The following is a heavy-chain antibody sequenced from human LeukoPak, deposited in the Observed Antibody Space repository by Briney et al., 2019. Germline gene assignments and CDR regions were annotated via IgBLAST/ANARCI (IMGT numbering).Heavy chain of an antibody. V-gene: IGHV3-33*03. Sequence: GFTXXTYAMHWVRQAPGKGLEWVAIIWSDGSDKYYADSVKGRFTISRDNAKNSLYLQMNSLRAEDTALYYCAKDSSGWAGAFDIWGQGTMVTVSS. D-gene: IGHD6-19*01. J-gene: IGHJ3*02. CDR1: GFTXXTYA. CDR2: IWSDGSDK. CDR3: AKDSSGWAGAFDI.